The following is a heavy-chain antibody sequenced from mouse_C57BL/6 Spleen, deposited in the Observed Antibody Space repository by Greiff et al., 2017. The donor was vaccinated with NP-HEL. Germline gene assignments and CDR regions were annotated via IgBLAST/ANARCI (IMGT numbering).Heavy chain of an antibody. CDR2: ISSGGSYT. CDR3: ARHDGGSSFFDY. J-gene: IGHJ2*01. Sequence: EVKLVESGGDLVKPGGSLKLSCAASGFTFSSYGMSWVRQTPDKRLEWVATISSGGSYTYYPDSVKGRFTISRDNAKNTLYLQMSSLKSEDTAMYYCARHDGGSSFFDYWGQGTTLTVSS. CDR1: GFTFSSYG. V-gene: IGHV5-6*01. D-gene: IGHD1-1*01.